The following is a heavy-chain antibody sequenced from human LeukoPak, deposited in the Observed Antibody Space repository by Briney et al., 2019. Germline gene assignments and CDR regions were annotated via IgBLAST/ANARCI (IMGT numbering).Heavy chain of an antibody. V-gene: IGHV4-30-2*01. D-gene: IGHD3-22*01. Sequence: PSETLSLTCAVSGGSISSGGSSWSWIRQPPGKGLEWIGYIYHSGSTYYNPSLKSRVTISVDRSKNQFSLKLSSVTAADTAVYYCARSYYSDSSGYRLFDYWGQGTLVTVSS. J-gene: IGHJ4*02. CDR1: GGSISSGGSS. CDR2: IYHSGST. CDR3: ARSYYSDSSGYRLFDY.